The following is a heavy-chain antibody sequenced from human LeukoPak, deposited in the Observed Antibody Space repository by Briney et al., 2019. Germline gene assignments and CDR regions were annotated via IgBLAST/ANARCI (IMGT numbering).Heavy chain of an antibody. CDR1: GYTFTSYG. D-gene: IGHD4-17*01. Sequence: ASVKVSCKASGYTFTSYGINWVRQAPGQGLEWMGWISAYNGNTNYAQKLQGRVTMTTDTSTSTAYMELRSLRSDDTAVYYCARLWDYGDPFGNGQGEDFDYWGQGTLVTVSS. J-gene: IGHJ4*02. CDR3: ARLWDYGDPFGNGQGEDFDY. CDR2: ISAYNGNT. V-gene: IGHV1-18*01.